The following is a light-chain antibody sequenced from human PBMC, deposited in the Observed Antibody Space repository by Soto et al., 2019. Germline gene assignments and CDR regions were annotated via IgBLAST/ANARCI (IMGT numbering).Light chain of an antibody. J-gene: IGLJ1*01. CDR1: SSDVGGYNY. CDR2: EVN. CDR3: SSYAGISNLGV. Sequence: QSALTQPPSASGSPGQSVTISCTGTSSDVGGYNYVSWYQQHPGKAPKLMIFEVNKRPSGVPDRFSGSKCGNTASLTVSGLQAEDEADYYCSSYAGISNLGVFGTGTKLTVL. V-gene: IGLV2-8*01.